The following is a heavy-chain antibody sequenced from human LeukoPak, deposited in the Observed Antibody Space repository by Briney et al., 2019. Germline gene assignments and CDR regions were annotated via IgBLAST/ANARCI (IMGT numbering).Heavy chain of an antibody. D-gene: IGHD2-21*02. J-gene: IGHJ3*02. Sequence: KSSQTLSLTCTVSGGSISSGSYYWSWIRQPPGKGLEWIGYIYYSGSTNYNPSLKSRVTISVDTSKNQFSLKLSSVTAADTAVYYCARHRTAILPAFDIWGQGTMVTVSS. CDR3: ARHRTAILPAFDI. V-gene: IGHV4-61*01. CDR1: GGSISSGSYY. CDR2: IYYSGST.